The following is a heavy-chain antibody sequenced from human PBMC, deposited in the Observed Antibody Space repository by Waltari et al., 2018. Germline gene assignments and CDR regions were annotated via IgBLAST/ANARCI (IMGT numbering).Heavy chain of an antibody. V-gene: IGHV3-30*03. D-gene: IGHD3-10*01. CDR3: ATGYGSGSYDY. J-gene: IGHJ4*02. Sequence: QVQLEESGGGVVQPGKSLRLSCAVSGFPFSTYAVHWVRQAPGKGLEWVAVISFDGRDKFYADSVKGRFTISRDNSKNTLYLQMNSLRAEDTAVYYCATGYGSGSYDYWGQGSLVTVSS. CDR2: ISFDGRDK. CDR1: GFPFSTYA.